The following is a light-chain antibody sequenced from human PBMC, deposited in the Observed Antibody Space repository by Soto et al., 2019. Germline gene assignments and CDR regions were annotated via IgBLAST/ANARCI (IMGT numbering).Light chain of an antibody. CDR3: QHYNEWPLT. CDR1: PSVRSN. Sequence: EVVMTQSPATLSVSPGEGAILSCRASPSVRSNLTWYRQQPGQAPSLLIYDASTRATGVPARFSGSGSGTEFTLTINSLQSEDFAVYFCQHYNEWPLTFGGGTRVEIK. J-gene: IGKJ4*01. CDR2: DAS. V-gene: IGKV3-15*01.